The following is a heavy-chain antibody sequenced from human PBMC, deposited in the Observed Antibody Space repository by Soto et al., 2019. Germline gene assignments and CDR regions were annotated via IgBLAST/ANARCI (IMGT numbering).Heavy chain of an antibody. Sequence: EXGPTLVNPTETLTLTCTVSGFSLTTGKMGVSWIRQPPGKALEWLAHIFSDNERSYSTSLQGRLTISKDTSGSQVVLSMTNVDPVDTATYYCARMKVDSYQFYYAMDVWGQGTTVTAP. V-gene: IGHV2-26*01. CDR2: IFSDNER. CDR3: ARMKVDSYQFYYAMDV. CDR1: GFSLTTGKMG. J-gene: IGHJ6*02. D-gene: IGHD3-9*01.